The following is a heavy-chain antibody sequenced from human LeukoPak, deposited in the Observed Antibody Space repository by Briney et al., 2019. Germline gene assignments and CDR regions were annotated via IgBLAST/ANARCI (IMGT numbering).Heavy chain of an antibody. CDR2: IKQDGSGK. V-gene: IGHV3-7*01. D-gene: IGHD6-19*01. J-gene: IGHJ4*02. CDR1: GSTFSSYW. CDR3: ARPAGTFDYYFDY. Sequence: GGSLRLSCAASGSTFSSYWMSWVRQAPGKGLEWVANIKQDGSGKYYVDSVKGRFTISRDNAKNSLYLQMNSLRAEDTAVYYCARPAGTFDYYFDYWGQGTLVTVSS.